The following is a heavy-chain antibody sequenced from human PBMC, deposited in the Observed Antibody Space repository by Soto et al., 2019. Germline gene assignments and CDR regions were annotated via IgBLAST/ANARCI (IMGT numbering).Heavy chain of an antibody. Sequence: GASVKVSCKASGFTFTTYYIHWLRQAPGQGPEWMGMTNPSGGSLRYAQRFQGRVTITADTSTGTVYMELSRLRSEDTAVYYCATSRGSSGNYNWFDPWGQGTLVTVSS. J-gene: IGHJ5*02. V-gene: IGHV1-46*01. CDR2: TNPSGGSL. D-gene: IGHD3-22*01. CDR1: GFTFTTYY. CDR3: ATSRGSSGNYNWFDP.